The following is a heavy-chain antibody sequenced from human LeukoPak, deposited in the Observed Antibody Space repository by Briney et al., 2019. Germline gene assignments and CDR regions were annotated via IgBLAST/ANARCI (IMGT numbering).Heavy chain of an antibody. D-gene: IGHD2-15*01. CDR3: ARDGYCSGGSCYGRF. Sequence: SVKVSCKASGGTFSSYAISWVRQAPGQGLEWMGRIIPIFGTANYAQKFQGRVTITTDESTSTAYMELSSLRSEDTAVYYCARDGYCSGGSCYGRFWGQGTLVTVSS. J-gene: IGHJ4*02. CDR2: IIPIFGTA. V-gene: IGHV1-69*05. CDR1: GGTFSSYA.